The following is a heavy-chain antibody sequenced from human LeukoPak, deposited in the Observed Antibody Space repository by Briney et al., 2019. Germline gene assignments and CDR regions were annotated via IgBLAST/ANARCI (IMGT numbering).Heavy chain of an antibody. CDR3: ARLTTVVTPGDY. CDR2: INPSGGST. D-gene: IGHD4-23*01. J-gene: IGHJ4*02. V-gene: IGHV1-46*01. CDR1: GYTFTSYY. Sequence: ASVKVSCKASGYTFTSYYMHWVRQAPGQGLEWMGIINPSGGSTSYAQKFQGRVTMTRDMSTSTVYMELSSLRSEDTAVYYCARLTTVVTPGDYWGQGTLDTVSS.